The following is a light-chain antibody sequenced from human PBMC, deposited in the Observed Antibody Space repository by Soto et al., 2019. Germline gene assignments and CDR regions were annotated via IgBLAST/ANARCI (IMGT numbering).Light chain of an antibody. J-gene: IGLJ2*01. CDR3: SSYAGSNNYVV. V-gene: IGLV2-14*03. Sequence: QSVLTQPASVSGSPGQSITISCTGTSSDIGAYNFVSWYQQHPGKAPKLMLYDVNIRPSGVSNRFSGSKSGNTASLTVSGLQAEDEADYYCSSYAGSNNYVVFGGGTKLTVL. CDR2: DVN. CDR1: SSDIGAYNF.